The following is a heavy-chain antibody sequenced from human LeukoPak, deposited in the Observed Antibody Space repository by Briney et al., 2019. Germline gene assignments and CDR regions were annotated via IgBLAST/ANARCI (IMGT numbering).Heavy chain of an antibody. CDR3: ARDSITADNSLDY. CDR2: IGKDGRNK. CDR1: GFSFSTYG. J-gene: IGHJ4*02. Sequence: GGSLRLSCAASGFSFSTYGMHWVRQTPGKGLEWVAVIGKDGRNKNNADAVRGRFTISRDNSKNTLYLQMDSLRAEDTAVYYCARDSITADNSLDYWGRGTLVTVSS. V-gene: IGHV3-33*08. D-gene: IGHD7-27*01.